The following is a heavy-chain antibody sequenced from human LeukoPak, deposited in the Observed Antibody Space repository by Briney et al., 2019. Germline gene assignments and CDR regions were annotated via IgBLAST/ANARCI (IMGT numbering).Heavy chain of an antibody. J-gene: IGHJ4*02. D-gene: IGHD3-22*01. CDR3: ARGSNYYYDVTADYPRY. V-gene: IGHV1-46*01. CDR2: INPSDGTT. Sequence: GASVKVSCKTSGYTFTTYYIHWVRQAPGQGLEWLGIINPSDGTTTYAQKFQGRVTMTRDTSTSTVYMELNTLRSEDTAVYYCARGSNYYYDVTADYPRYWGQGTLVTVSS. CDR1: GYTFTTYY.